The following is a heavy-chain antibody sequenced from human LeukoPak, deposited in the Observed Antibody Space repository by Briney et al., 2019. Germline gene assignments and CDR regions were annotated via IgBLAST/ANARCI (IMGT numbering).Heavy chain of an antibody. CDR3: ARGYYGSGSYGEIDY. Sequence: SVKDSCKASGGTFSSYAISWVRQAPGQGLEWMGRIIPILGIANYAQKFQGRVTITADKSTSTAYMELSSLRSEDTAVYYCARGYYGSGSYGEIDYWGQGTLVTVSS. J-gene: IGHJ4*02. CDR2: IIPILGIA. V-gene: IGHV1-69*04. D-gene: IGHD3-10*01. CDR1: GGTFSSYA.